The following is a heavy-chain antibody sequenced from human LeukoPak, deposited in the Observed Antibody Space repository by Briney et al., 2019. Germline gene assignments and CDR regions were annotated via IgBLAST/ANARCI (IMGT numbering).Heavy chain of an antibody. CDR3: AGLVGRYSSGLYYYYFDY. Sequence: SETLSLTCTVSGDSINSLDLWSWVRQPPGKGLEWIGEMYLSGTTHSNPSVKSRVTISIDKSKNQFFLNLSPVTAADTAVYYCAGLVGRYSSGLYYYYFDYWGQGTLVTVSS. D-gene: IGHD3-22*01. J-gene: IGHJ4*02. CDR2: MYLSGTT. V-gene: IGHV4-4*02. CDR1: GDSINSLDL.